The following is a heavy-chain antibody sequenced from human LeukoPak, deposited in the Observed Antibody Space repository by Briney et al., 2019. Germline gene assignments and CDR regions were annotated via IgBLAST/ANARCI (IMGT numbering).Heavy chain of an antibody. Sequence: ASVKVSCKASGYTFTGYYMYWVRQAPGQGLQWMGWINPNSGGTNYAQKFQGRVTMTRDTSISTAYMELSRLRSDVTAVYYCARVLSGYPTASDIWGQGTMVTVSS. CDR3: ARVLSGYPTASDI. D-gene: IGHD3-22*01. J-gene: IGHJ3*02. CDR2: INPNSGGT. CDR1: GYTFTGYY. V-gene: IGHV1-2*02.